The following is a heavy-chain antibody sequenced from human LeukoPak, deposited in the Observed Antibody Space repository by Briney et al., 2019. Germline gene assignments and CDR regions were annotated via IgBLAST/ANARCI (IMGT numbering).Heavy chain of an antibody. J-gene: IGHJ4*02. CDR3: ARDAGIAAEAPHDY. CDR2: ISSSSSYI. Sequence: GGSLRLSCADSGFTFIRISMNWVRQALGEGLGRVSSISSSSSYIYYADSVKGRFTIARDNAKNSLYLQMNSLRAEDTAVYYCARDAGIAAEAPHDYWGQGTLVTVSS. D-gene: IGHD6-13*01. V-gene: IGHV3-21*01. CDR1: GFTFIRIS.